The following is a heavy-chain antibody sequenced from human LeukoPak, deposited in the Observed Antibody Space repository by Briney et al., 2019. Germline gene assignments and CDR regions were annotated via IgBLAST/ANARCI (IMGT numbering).Heavy chain of an antibody. CDR3: ARGYTPYYDFWSGYLTYLDY. CDR1: GGSISSSNW. CDR2: IKQGGSEK. Sequence: GTLSLTCAVSGGSISSSNWWSWVRQPPGKGLEWVANIKQGGSEKYYVDSVKGRFTISRDNAKNSLYLQMNSLRAEDTAVYYCARGYTPYYDFWSGYLTYLDYWGQGTLVTVSS. J-gene: IGHJ4*02. D-gene: IGHD3-3*01. V-gene: IGHV3-7*01.